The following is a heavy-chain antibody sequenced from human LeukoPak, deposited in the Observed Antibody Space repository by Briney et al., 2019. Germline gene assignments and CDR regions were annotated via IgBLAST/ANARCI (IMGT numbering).Heavy chain of an antibody. D-gene: IGHD2-15*01. V-gene: IGHV3-66*01. CDR3: AKIQGGPVDY. CDR2: IYSSGST. J-gene: IGHJ4*02. Sequence: GGSLRLSCAASGFTVSNNYMSWVRQAPGKGLEWVSVIYSSGSTYYADSVKGRFTISRDSSKNTLYLQMNSLRAEDTAVYYCAKIQGGPVDYWGQGTLVTVSS. CDR1: GFTVSNNY.